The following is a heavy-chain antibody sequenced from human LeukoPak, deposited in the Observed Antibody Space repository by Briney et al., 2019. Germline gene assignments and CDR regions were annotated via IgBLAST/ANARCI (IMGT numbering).Heavy chain of an antibody. Sequence: PSETLSLTCTVSGGSISSYYWSWIRQPPGKGLEWIGYIYYSGSTNYNPSLKSRVTISVDTSKNQFSLKLSSVTAADTAVYYCAREGYYDSSGYYYVIDSWGQGTLVTVSS. CDR3: AREGYYDSSGYYYVIDS. CDR2: IYYSGST. J-gene: IGHJ5*01. D-gene: IGHD3-22*01. CDR1: GGSISSYY. V-gene: IGHV4-59*01.